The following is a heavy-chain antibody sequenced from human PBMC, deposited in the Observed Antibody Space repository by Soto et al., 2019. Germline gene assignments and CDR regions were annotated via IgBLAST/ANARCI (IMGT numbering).Heavy chain of an antibody. J-gene: IGHJ6*02. V-gene: IGHV4-39*01. CDR2: IYYSGST. CDR3: ARNTLVAPPQSPYYYYYGMDV. D-gene: IGHD6-6*01. CDR1: CGSISSSSYY. Sequence: SETLSLTCTASCGSISSSSYYWGWIRQPPGKGLEWIGSIYYSGSTYYNPSLKSRVTISVDTSKNQFSLKLSSMTAADTAVYYCARNTLVAPPQSPYYYYYGMDVWGQGTTVTVSS.